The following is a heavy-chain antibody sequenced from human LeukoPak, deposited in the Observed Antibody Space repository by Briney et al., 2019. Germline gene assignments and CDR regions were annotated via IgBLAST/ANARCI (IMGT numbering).Heavy chain of an antibody. Sequence: GGSLRLSCAASGFTFSSYSMNWVRQAPGKGLEWVSSISSSRSYIYYADSMKGRFTISRDNVKNSLYLQMNSLRAEDTAVYYCARDQRDSGCLDYWGQGTLVTVSS. D-gene: IGHD6-19*01. CDR1: GFTFSSYS. J-gene: IGHJ4*02. V-gene: IGHV3-21*01. CDR3: ARDQRDSGCLDY. CDR2: ISSSRSYI.